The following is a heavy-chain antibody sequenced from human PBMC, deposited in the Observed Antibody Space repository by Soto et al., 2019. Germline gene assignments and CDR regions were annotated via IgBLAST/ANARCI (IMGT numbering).Heavy chain of an antibody. J-gene: IGHJ6*02. CDR1: GFTFSSYW. CDR2: INSDGSST. D-gene: IGHD6-6*01. CDR3: ARSGHSSSPWYYYYGMDV. V-gene: IGHV3-74*01. Sequence: ASVKVSCAASGFTFSSYWMHWVRQAPGKGLVWVSRINSDGSSTSYADSVKGRFTISRDNAKNTLYLQMNSLRAEDTAVYYCARSGHSSSPWYYYYGMDVWGQGTTVTVSS.